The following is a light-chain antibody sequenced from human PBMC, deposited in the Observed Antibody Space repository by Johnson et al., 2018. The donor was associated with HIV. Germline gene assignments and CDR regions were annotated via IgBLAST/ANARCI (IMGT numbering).Light chain of an antibody. Sequence: QSVLTQPPSVSAAPGQKVTISCSGSSSNIGNKYVSWYQQLPGTAPKLLIYDNNKRPSGIPDRFSGSKSGTSATLVLTGLQTGDEADYHCATWDSSLSVYVFGTGTKVTVL. CDR1: SSNIGNKY. V-gene: IGLV1-51*01. CDR2: DNN. J-gene: IGLJ1*01. CDR3: ATWDSSLSVYV.